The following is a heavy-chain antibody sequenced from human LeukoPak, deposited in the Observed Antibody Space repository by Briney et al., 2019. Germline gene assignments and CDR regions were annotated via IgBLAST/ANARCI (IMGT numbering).Heavy chain of an antibody. D-gene: IGHD6-19*01. V-gene: IGHV1-69*04. Sequence: SVKVSCKASGGTFSSYAISWVRQTPGQGLEWMGRIIPILGIANYAQKFQGRVTITADKSTSTAYMELSSLRSEDTAVYYCASVLSGIAVAGSFDPWGQGTLVTVSS. J-gene: IGHJ5*02. CDR3: ASVLSGIAVAGSFDP. CDR1: GGTFSSYA. CDR2: IIPILGIA.